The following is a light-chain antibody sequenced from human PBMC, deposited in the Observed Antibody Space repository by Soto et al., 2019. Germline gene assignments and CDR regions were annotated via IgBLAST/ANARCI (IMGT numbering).Light chain of an antibody. CDR3: QQRQYWPPIT. V-gene: IGKV4-1*01. CDR1: QSVLYNSNNRNY. Sequence: DIMMTQSPDSLAVSLGERATINCQSSQSVLYNSNNRNYLAWYQQKPGQAPGLLIYDASNRAAGITARFSGSGSGTDFTLTISSLEPEDFAIYYCQQRQYWPPITFGQGTRLEIK. J-gene: IGKJ5*01. CDR2: DAS.